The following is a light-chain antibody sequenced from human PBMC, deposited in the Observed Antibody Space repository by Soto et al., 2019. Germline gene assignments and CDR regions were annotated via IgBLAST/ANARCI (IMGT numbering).Light chain of an antibody. CDR3: QQYTGPPTT. Sequence: EIIWTQSPDTLSLSPGARCTLSCLASQTVSSNYLAWCQQRPGQAPRLLIYGAYTRAAGITDRFSGSGSGTDFTLTITRLEPEDSAVYFCQQYTGPPTTFGQGTRLDIK. CDR1: QTVSSNY. V-gene: IGKV3-20*01. J-gene: IGKJ5*01. CDR2: GAY.